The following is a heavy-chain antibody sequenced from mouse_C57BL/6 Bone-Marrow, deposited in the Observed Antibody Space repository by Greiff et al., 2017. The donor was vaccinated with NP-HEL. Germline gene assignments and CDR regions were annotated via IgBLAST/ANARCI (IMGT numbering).Heavy chain of an antibody. CDR3: ARGYDYDLYYFDY. J-gene: IGHJ2*01. V-gene: IGHV1-69*01. CDR2: IDPSDSYT. Sequence: QVQLQQPGAELVMPGASVKLSCKASGYTFTSYWMHWVKQRPGQGLEWIGEIDPSDSYTNYNQKFKGKSTLTVDKSSSTAYMQLSSLTSEDSAVYYCARGYDYDLYYFDYWGQGTTLTVSS. D-gene: IGHD2-4*01. CDR1: GYTFTSYW.